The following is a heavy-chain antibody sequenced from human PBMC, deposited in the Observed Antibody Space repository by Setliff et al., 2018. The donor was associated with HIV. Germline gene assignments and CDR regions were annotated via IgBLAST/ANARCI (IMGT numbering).Heavy chain of an antibody. CDR2: IYTSGSS. CDR3: ARAPYSAYDYTSFHT. D-gene: IGHD5-12*01. Sequence: SETLSLTCTVSNDSNTSFYWTWIRQPPGKGLEWIGYIYTSGSSNYNPSLKSRVTFSIDTSKNQFSLKLDSVTAADTAVYYCARAPYSAYDYTSFHTWGQGTMVTVTS. J-gene: IGHJ4*03. V-gene: IGHV4-4*08. CDR1: NDSNTSFY.